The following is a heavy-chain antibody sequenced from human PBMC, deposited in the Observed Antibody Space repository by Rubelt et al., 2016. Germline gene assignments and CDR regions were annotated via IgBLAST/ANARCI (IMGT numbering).Heavy chain of an antibody. D-gene: IGHD1-26*01. CDR2: INHSGST. Sequence: QVQLQQWGAGLLKPSETLSLTCAVYGGSFSGYYWSWIRQPPGKGLEWIGEINHSGSTNYNPSLKSRVTISVDTSKNQFSLKLSSVTAADTAVYYCARDLGSSGSVDYWGQGTLVTVSS. CDR1: GGSFSGYY. V-gene: IGHV4-34*01. CDR3: ARDLGSSGSVDY. J-gene: IGHJ4*02.